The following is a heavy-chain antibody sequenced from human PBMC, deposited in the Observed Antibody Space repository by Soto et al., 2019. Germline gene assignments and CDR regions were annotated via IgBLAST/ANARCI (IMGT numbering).Heavy chain of an antibody. J-gene: IGHJ5*02. CDR2: ISSSGSTI. CDR1: GFTFSDHY. V-gene: IGHV3-11*01. D-gene: IGHD3-9*01. CDR3: ARELRYFDWSP. Sequence: GGSLRLSCAASGFTFSDHYMSWIRQAPGKGLEWVSYISSSGSTIYYADSVKGRFTISRDNAKNSLYLQMNSLRAEDTAVYYCARELRYFDWSPWGQGTLVTVSS.